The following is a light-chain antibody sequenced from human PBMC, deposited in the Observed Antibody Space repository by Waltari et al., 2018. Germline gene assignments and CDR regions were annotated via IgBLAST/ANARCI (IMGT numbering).Light chain of an antibody. CDR1: QSVSSSY. V-gene: IGKV3-20*01. J-gene: IGKJ2*01. CDR3: QQYDASPPMYT. CDR2: GAS. Sequence: EIVLTQSPGTLSLSPGERATLSCRASQSVSSSYLAWYQQKPGQAPRLLIHGASSRATGIPDRFRGSGSGTDFTLTISRLEPEDFAVFYCQQYDASPPMYTFGQGTKLEIK.